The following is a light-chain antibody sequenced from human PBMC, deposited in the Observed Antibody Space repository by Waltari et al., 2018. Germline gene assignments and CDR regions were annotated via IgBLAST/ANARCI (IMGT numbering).Light chain of an antibody. J-gene: IGLJ3*02. V-gene: IGLV2-8*01. CDR3: SSYAGSDIWV. Sequence: QSALTQPPSASGSPGQSVAISCTGTNSDVGGYNYVSWYQQHPGKAPKLMIYEVNKRPSGVPDRFSGSKSGNTASLTVSGLQAEDEADYYCSSYAGSDIWVFGGGTRLTVL. CDR1: NSDVGGYNY. CDR2: EVN.